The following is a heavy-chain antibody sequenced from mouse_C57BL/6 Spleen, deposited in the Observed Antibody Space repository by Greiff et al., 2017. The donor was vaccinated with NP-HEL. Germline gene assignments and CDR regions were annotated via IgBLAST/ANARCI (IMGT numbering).Heavy chain of an antibody. CDR3: AREGRSTMVTTNYAMDY. CDR2: FTMYSDAT. V-gene: IGHV1-49*01. J-gene: IGHJ4*01. Sequence: LQESGAELVRPGSSVKLSCKDSYFAFMASAMHWVKQRPGHGLEWIGSFTMYSDATEYSENFKGKATLTANTSSSTAYMELSSLTSEDSAVYYCAREGRSTMVTTNYAMDYWGQGTSVTVSS. CDR1: YFAFMASA. D-gene: IGHD2-2*01.